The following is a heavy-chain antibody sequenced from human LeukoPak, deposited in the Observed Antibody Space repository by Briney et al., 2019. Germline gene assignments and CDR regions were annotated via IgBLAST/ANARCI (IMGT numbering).Heavy chain of an antibody. CDR1: GFTFSSYS. V-gene: IGHV3-21*01. CDR3: ARAVLWFGELSHFDY. CDR2: ISSSSSYI. D-gene: IGHD3-10*01. J-gene: IGHJ4*02. Sequence: PGGSLRLSCAASGFTFSSYSMNWVRQAPGKGLEWVSFISSSSSYIYYADSVKGRFTISRDNAKNSLYLQMNSLRAEDTAVYYCARAVLWFGELSHFDYWGQGTLVTVSS.